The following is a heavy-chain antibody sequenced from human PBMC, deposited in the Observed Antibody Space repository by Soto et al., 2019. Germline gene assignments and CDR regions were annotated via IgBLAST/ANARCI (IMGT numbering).Heavy chain of an antibody. CDR1: GFTFSSYE. CDR3: ARDESGYSSGWS. Sequence: GGSLRLSCAASGFTFSSYEMNWVRQAPGKGLEWVSNISSSGSTIYYADSVKGRFTISRDNAKNSLYLQMNSLRAEDTAVYYCARDESGYSSGWSWGQGTLVTVSS. D-gene: IGHD6-19*01. J-gene: IGHJ4*02. V-gene: IGHV3-48*03. CDR2: ISSSGSTI.